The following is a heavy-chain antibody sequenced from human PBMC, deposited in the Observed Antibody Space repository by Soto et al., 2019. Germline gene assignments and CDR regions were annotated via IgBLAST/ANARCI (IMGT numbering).Heavy chain of an antibody. CDR2: IFYGGST. D-gene: IGHD3-16*01. CDR3: ARPHRGGEFAFDI. J-gene: IGHJ3*02. CDR1: GGSISTYY. V-gene: IGHV4-59*08. Sequence: SETLSLTCTVSGGSISTYYWSWIRQPPGKGLEWIGYIFYGGSTNHNPSLKSRVTISADPSKNQFSLKLTSVTAADTAVYYCARPHRGGEFAFDIWGQGTMVTVSS.